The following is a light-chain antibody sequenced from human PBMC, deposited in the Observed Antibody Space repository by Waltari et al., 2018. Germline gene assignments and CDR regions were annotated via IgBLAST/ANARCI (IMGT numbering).Light chain of an antibody. Sequence: DIVMTQSPDSLAVYLGERATINCKSSQSVLYSSTNKNYLAWYQQKPGQPPKLLIDWASTRESGVPDRFSGSGSGTDFTLTISSLQAEDVAVYYCQQYYSTPWTFGQGTKVEIK. V-gene: IGKV4-1*01. CDR3: QQYYSTPWT. CDR2: WAS. CDR1: QSVLYSSTNKNY. J-gene: IGKJ1*01.